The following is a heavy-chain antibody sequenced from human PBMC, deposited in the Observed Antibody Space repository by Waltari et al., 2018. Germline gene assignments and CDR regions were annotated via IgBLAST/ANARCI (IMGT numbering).Heavy chain of an antibody. CDR1: GFTFSSYA. J-gene: IGHJ6*03. CDR3: AKDLINDFWSGYRVFEYYYYMDV. V-gene: IGHV3-23*01. CDR2: ISGSGGST. Sequence: EVQLLESGGGLVQPGGSLRLSCAASGFTFSSYAMSWVRQAPGQGLEWVSAISGSGGSTYYADSVKGRFTISRDNSKNTLYLQMNSLRAEDTAVYYCAKDLINDFWSGYRVFEYYYYMDVWGKGTTVTISS. D-gene: IGHD3-3*01.